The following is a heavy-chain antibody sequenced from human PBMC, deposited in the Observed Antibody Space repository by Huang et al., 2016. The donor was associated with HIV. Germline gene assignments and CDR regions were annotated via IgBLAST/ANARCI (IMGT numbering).Heavy chain of an antibody. CDR1: GGTVSSFS. J-gene: IGHJ4*02. CDR2: IIPWHDTT. Sequence: QVQLVQSGAEMKKSGSSVKVSCKASGGTVSSFSFTWVRQAPGHGLEWMGGIIPWHDTTDPAQKFRGRVTLTADESTNTAFMELSGLTSQDTAVYYCARGVGNSNRGFDIWGQGTLVTVS. D-gene: IGHD5-18*01. V-gene: IGHV1-69*13. CDR3: ARGVGNSNRGFDI.